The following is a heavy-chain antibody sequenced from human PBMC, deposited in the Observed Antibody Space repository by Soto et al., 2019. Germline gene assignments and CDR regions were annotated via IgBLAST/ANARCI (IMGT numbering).Heavy chain of an antibody. CDR3: ASWLKGPDIGNYYYGMDV. CDR1: GGAFSDYA. J-gene: IGHJ6*02. V-gene: IGHV1-69*13. Sequence: GASVKVSCKASGGAFSDYAFSWVRQAPGQGLEWRGWNMPLFRAPASAQKFQGRVTITADEFTRTAYMEMNSLRSEDTAVYYCASWLKGPDIGNYYYGMDVWGQGTTVTVS. CDR2: NMPLFRAP. D-gene: IGHD2-15*01.